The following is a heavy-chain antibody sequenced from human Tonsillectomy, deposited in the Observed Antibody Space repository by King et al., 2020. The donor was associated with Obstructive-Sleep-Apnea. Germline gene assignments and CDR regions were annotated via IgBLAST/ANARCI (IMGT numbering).Heavy chain of an antibody. CDR1: GYIFTSYY. D-gene: IGHD3-22*01. J-gene: IGHJ4*02. CDR3: EGGGDYYDSSGYYARRSFDN. Sequence: VQLVQSGAEVRKPGASVKVSCRTSGYIFTSYYMHWVRQAPGQGLEWMGLITPSGGSPTYSEKFQDRVTMTRDTSTSTVYMEMGSLRSEDTAVYYCEGGGDYYDSSGYYARRSFDNWGQGTLVTVSS. V-gene: IGHV1-46*01. CDR2: ITPSGGSP.